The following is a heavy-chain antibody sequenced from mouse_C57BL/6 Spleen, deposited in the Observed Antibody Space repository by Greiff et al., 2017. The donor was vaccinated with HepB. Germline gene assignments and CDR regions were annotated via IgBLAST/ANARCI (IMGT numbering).Heavy chain of an antibody. J-gene: IGHJ2*01. CDR1: GYTFTSYW. Sequence: QVQLKQPGAELVMPGASVKLSCKASGYTFTSYWMHWVKQRPGQGLEWIGEIDPSDSYTNYNQKFKGKSTLTVDKSSSTAYMQLSSLTSEDSAVYYCARSVTGTSYFDYWGQGTTLTVSS. CDR3: ARSVTGTSYFDY. V-gene: IGHV1-69*01. D-gene: IGHD4-1*01. CDR2: IDPSDSYT.